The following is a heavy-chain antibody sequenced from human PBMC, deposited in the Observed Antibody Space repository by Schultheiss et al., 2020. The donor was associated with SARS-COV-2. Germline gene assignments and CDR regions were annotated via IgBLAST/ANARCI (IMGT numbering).Heavy chain of an antibody. CDR2: IGTAGDP. Sequence: GGSLRLSCAASGFTFSSYDMHWVRQATGKGLEWVSAIGTAGDPYYPGSVKGRFTISRENAKNSLYLQMNSLRAGDTAVYYCARGRRRYCSSTSCYSGYYYYGMDVWGQGTTVTVSS. CDR3: ARGRRRYCSSTSCYSGYYYYGMDV. J-gene: IGHJ6*02. V-gene: IGHV3-13*05. CDR1: GFTFSSYD. D-gene: IGHD2-2*01.